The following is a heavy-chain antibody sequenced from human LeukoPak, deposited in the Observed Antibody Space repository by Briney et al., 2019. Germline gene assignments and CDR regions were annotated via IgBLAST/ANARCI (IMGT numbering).Heavy chain of an antibody. CDR2: LNPNSGNT. V-gene: IGHV1-8*02. D-gene: IGHD3-16*01. CDR1: GYTFTGYY. J-gene: IGHJ5*02. CDR3: ARGRLRVPRSFDP. Sequence: ASVKVSCKASGYTFTGYYMHWVRQATGQWLEWMGWLNPNSGNTVYAQKFQGRVTMTMNTSISTAYMELSSLRSEDTAVYYCARGRLRVPRSFDPWGQGTLVTVSS.